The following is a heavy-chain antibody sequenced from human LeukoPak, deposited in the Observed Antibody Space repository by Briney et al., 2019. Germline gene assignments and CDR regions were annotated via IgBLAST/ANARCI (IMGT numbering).Heavy chain of an antibody. Sequence: ASVKVSCKASGYTFTGYYIYWVRQAPGQGLEWMGWINPNSGGTNYAQKFQGRVTLTRDTSLSTVYMEMSRLTSDDTALYYCARDHTFDPWGQGTLVTVSS. J-gene: IGHJ5*02. CDR1: GYTFTGYY. V-gene: IGHV1-2*02. CDR3: ARDHTFDP. CDR2: INPNSGGT.